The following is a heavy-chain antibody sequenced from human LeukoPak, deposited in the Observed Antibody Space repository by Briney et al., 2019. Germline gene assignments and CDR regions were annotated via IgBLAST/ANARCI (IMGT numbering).Heavy chain of an antibody. J-gene: IGHJ5*02. CDR3: AREGSSSSYNWFDP. Sequence: SETLSLTRTVSGGSISSYYWSWIRQPPGKGLEWIGYIYTSGSTNYNPSLKSRVTISVDTSKNQFSLELSSVTAADTAVYYCAREGSSSSYNWFDPWGQGTLVTVSS. D-gene: IGHD6-13*01. CDR2: IYTSGST. V-gene: IGHV4-4*09. CDR1: GGSISSYY.